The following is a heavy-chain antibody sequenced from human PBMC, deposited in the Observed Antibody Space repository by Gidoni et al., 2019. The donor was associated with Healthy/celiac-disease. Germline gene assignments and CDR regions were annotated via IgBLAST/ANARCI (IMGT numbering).Heavy chain of an antibody. V-gene: IGHV1-46*01. CDR1: GYTFTSYY. J-gene: IGHJ5*02. CDR2: INPSGGST. Sequence: QVQLVQSGAEVKKPGASVKVSCKASGYTFTSYYIHWVRQAPGQGLEWMGIINPSGGSTSYAQKFQGRVTMTRDTSTSTVYMELSSLRSEDTAVYDCARDKGDGYNLNWFDPWGQGTLVTVSS. D-gene: IGHD5-12*01. CDR3: ARDKGDGYNLNWFDP.